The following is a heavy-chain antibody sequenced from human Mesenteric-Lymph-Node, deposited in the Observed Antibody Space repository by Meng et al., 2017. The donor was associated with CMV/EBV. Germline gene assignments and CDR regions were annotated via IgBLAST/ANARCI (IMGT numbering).Heavy chain of an antibody. CDR3: ARAKLGLYHFDN. J-gene: IGHJ4*02. CDR2: IFYGGSA. Sequence: CTVTYGYISSGGYYWSWIRQHPVKGLEWIAYIFYGGSAYYKPSLKSRVTIALDTSKNQVSLKLDSVTAADTAVYYCARAKLGLYHFDNWGQGTLVTVSS. V-gene: IGHV4-31*03. CDR1: YGYISSGGYY. D-gene: IGHD7-27*01.